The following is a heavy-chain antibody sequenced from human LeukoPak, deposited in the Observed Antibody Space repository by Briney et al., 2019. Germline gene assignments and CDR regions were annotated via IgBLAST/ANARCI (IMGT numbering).Heavy chain of an antibody. Sequence: SETLSLTCAVYGGSFSGYYWSWIRQPPGKGLEWIGDINHSGSTNYNPSLKSRVTISVDTSKNQFSLKLSSVTAADTAVYYCASVGFGDVYGDSYFDYWGQGTLLTVSS. V-gene: IGHV4-34*01. D-gene: IGHD4-17*01. CDR3: ASVGFGDVYGDSYFDY. CDR1: GGSFSGYY. J-gene: IGHJ4*02. CDR2: INHSGST.